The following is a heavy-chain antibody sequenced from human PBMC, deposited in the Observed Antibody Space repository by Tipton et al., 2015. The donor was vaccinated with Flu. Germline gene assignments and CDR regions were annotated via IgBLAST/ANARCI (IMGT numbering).Heavy chain of an antibody. CDR2: ISSSGSTI. Sequence: SLRLSCAASGFTFSSYEMNWVRQAPGKGLEWVSYISSSGSTIYYADSVKGRFTISRDNAKNSLYLQMNSLRAEDTAVYYCARDTRGTAYYYYYGMDVWGQGTTVTVSS. D-gene: IGHD1-1*01. CDR3: ARDTRGTAYYYYYGMDV. V-gene: IGHV3-48*03. J-gene: IGHJ6*02. CDR1: GFTFSSYE.